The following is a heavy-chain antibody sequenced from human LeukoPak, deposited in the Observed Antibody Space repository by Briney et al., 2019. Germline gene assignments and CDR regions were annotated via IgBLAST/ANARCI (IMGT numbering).Heavy chain of an antibody. Sequence: PGGSLRLSCAAFGFTFSSYAMSWVRQAPGKGLEWVSAISGSGGSTYYADSVKGRFTISRDNSKNTLYLQMNSLRAEDTAVYYCAKDRVGYCSSTSCLWPVDYWGQGTLVTVSS. CDR1: GFTFSSYA. CDR3: AKDRVGYCSSTSCLWPVDY. D-gene: IGHD2-2*01. CDR2: ISGSGGST. J-gene: IGHJ4*02. V-gene: IGHV3-23*01.